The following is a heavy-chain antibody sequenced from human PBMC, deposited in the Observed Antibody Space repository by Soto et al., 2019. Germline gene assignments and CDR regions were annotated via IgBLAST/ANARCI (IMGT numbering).Heavy chain of an antibody. V-gene: IGHV3-30*18. CDR1: GFTFSSYG. CDR2: ISYDGSNK. D-gene: IGHD4-17*01. J-gene: IGHJ6*02. Sequence: GGSLRLSCAASGFTFSSYGMHWVRQAPGKGLEWVAVISYDGSNKYYADSVKGRFTISRDNSKNTLYLQMNSLRAEDTAVYYCAKDRDDYENGMDVWGQGTTVTVSS. CDR3: AKDRDDYENGMDV.